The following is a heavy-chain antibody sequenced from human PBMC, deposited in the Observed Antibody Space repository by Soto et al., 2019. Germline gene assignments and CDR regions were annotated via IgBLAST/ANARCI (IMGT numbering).Heavy chain of an antibody. CDR1: GFTFSNYP. CDR2: ISGNGVST. Sequence: EVYLVESGGGLVQPGGSLRLSCVASGFTFSNYPMHWVRQAPGTGLKYVSAISGNGVSTYYANSVKGRFTISRDNSKNTLYRQMGSLRAEDLGVYDWAREHGPGSNDCWGQGTPVTVSS. D-gene: IGHD3-10*01. J-gene: IGHJ4*02. V-gene: IGHV3-64*01. CDR3: AREHGPGSNDC.